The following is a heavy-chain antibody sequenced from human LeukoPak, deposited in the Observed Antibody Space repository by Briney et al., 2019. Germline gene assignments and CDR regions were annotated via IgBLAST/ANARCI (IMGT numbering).Heavy chain of an antibody. CDR3: AGISVVVTATEGRNDAFDI. CDR1: GGSISSYC. V-gene: IGHV4-59*01. CDR2: ICYSGST. D-gene: IGHD2-21*02. J-gene: IGHJ3*02. Sequence: SETLSLTCSVSGGSISSYCWNWIRQPPGKGLEWIGYICYSGSTNYNPSLKSRVTISVDTSKNQFSLRLSSVTAADTAVYYCAGISVVVTATEGRNDAFDIWGQGTMVTVSS.